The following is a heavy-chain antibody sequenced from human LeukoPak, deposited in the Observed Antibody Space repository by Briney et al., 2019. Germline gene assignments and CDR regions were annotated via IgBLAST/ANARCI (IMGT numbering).Heavy chain of an antibody. Sequence: SPTLSLTCDVSGDSVSNNNAAWNWIRPSPSGGLEWPESTYSRSKWYNDYAVSVKSRITNSPNTSENQFSLQLHPVTPDDTAVYFCARYIIAVGGFDYWGQETLVTVSS. CDR1: GDSVSNNNAA. V-gene: IGHV6-1*01. D-gene: IGHD6-19*01. CDR3: ARYIIAVGGFDY. CDR2: TYSRSKWYN. J-gene: IGHJ4*02.